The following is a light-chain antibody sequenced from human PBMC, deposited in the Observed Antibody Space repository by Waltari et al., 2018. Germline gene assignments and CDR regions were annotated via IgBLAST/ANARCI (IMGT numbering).Light chain of an antibody. CDR1: QGISDS. V-gene: IGKV1-NL1*01. J-gene: IGKJ4*01. CDR3: QQYYSTPPIT. Sequence: DIQMTQSPSALSASVGDKVTITCRASQGISDSLGWSQQKPGKSPKLLVSAASRLDTGVPSRFSGSGSGTEYTLTISSLQPEDFATYYCQQYYSTPPITFGGGTRVEIK. CDR2: AAS.